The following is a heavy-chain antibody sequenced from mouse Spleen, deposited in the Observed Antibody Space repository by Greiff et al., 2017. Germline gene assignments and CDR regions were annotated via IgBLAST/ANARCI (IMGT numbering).Heavy chain of an antibody. D-gene: IGHD3-3*01. V-gene: IGHV5-6-2*01. CDR1: GFTFSSYA. CDR2: INSNGGST. J-gene: IGHJ4*01. Sequence: EVQRVESGGGLVKPGGSLKLSCAASGFTFSSYAMSWVRQTPEKRLEWVAAINSNGGSTYYPDTVKDRFTISRDNAKNTLYLQMSSLRSEDTALYYCARRDRGAMDYWGQGTSVTVSS. CDR3: ARRDRGAMDY.